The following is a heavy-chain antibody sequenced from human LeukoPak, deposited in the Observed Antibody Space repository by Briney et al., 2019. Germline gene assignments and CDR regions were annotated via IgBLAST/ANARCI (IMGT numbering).Heavy chain of an antibody. Sequence: PGGSLRLSCAASRFTFSTYWMHWVRQAPGKGLVWVSRINSDGSSTDYADSVKGRFTISRDNAKNTLYLQMNSLRAEDTAVYYCARALIVVADEYWFDPWGQGTLVTVSS. CDR1: RFTFSTYW. CDR2: INSDGSST. J-gene: IGHJ5*02. V-gene: IGHV3-74*01. CDR3: ARALIVVADEYWFDP. D-gene: IGHD3-22*01.